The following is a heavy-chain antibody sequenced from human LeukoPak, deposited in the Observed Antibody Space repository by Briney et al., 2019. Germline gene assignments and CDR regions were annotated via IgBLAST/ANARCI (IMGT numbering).Heavy chain of an antibody. CDR3: ARDPSRYSSSWYTHYYYMDV. J-gene: IGHJ6*03. Sequence: PGGSLRLSCAASGFTFSDYYMSWIRQAPGKGLEWVSYISSSGSTIYYADSVKGRFTISRDNAKNSLYLQMNSLRAEDTAVYYCARDPSRYSSSWYTHYYYMDVWGKGTTVTVSS. V-gene: IGHV3-11*04. CDR1: GFTFSDYY. CDR2: ISSSGSTI. D-gene: IGHD6-13*01.